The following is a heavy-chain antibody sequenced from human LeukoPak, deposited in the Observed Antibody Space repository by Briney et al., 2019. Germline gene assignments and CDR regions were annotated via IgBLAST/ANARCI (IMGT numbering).Heavy chain of an antibody. CDR2: IYYSGST. D-gene: IGHD6-19*01. V-gene: IGHV4-59*01. CDR3: ASVIAVAGTGADAFDI. J-gene: IGHJ3*02. CDR1: GGSISSYY. Sequence: SETLSLTCTVSGGSISSYYWSWLRQPPGKGLEWIGYIYYSGSTNYNPSLKSRVTISVDTSKNQFSLKLSSVTAADTAVYYCASVIAVAGTGADAFDIWGQGTMVTVSS.